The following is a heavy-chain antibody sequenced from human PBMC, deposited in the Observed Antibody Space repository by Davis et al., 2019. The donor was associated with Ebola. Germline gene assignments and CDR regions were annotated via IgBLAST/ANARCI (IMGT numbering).Heavy chain of an antibody. Sequence: ASVKVSCKASGYTFTSYGISWVRQAPGQGLEWMGWISAYNGNTNYAQKLQGRVTMTTDTSTSTAYMELRSLRSDDTAVYYCARAPMTTVTTWWFDPWGQGTLVTVSS. CDR2: ISAYNGNT. CDR1: GYTFTSYG. CDR3: ARAPMTTVTTWWFDP. V-gene: IGHV1-18*01. J-gene: IGHJ5*02. D-gene: IGHD4-11*01.